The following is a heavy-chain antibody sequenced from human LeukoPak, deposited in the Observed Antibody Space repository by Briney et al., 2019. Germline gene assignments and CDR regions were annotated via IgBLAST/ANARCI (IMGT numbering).Heavy chain of an antibody. CDR3: AGTYYDFWSGSNYSYYFDY. CDR1: GGTFSSYA. J-gene: IGHJ4*02. D-gene: IGHD3-3*01. Sequence: SVKVSCKASGGTFSSYAISWVRQAPGQGLEWMGGIIPIFGTANYAQKFQGRVTITADKSTSTAYMELSSLRSEGTAVYYCAGTYYDFWSGSNYSYYFDYWGQGTLVTVSS. V-gene: IGHV1-69*06. CDR2: IIPIFGTA.